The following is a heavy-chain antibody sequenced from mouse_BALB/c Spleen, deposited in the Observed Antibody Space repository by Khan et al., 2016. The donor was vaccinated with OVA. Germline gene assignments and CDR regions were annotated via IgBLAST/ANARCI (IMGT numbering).Heavy chain of an antibody. CDR1: GFTFSTFA. CDR3: ARSPYGNFAY. D-gene: IGHD2-1*01. Sequence: EVQLQESGGGLVKPGGSLKLSCAASGFTFSTFAMSWVRQTPEMRLEWVTTINSDGDYTSYPDSVTGRFTVTRDNARNTLYLQMSSLRSEDTAMYCCARSPYGNFAYWGQGTLVTVSA. CDR2: INSDGDYT. J-gene: IGHJ3*01. V-gene: IGHV5-9-3*01.